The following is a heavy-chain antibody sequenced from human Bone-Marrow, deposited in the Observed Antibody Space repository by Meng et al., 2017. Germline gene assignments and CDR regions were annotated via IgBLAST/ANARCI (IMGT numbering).Heavy chain of an antibody. J-gene: IGHJ6*02. CDR2: MNPNSGNT. Sequence: ASVKVSCKASGYTFTSYDINWVRQATGQGLEWMGWMNPNSGNTGYAQKFQGRVTMTRNTSISTAYMELSSLRSEDTAVYYCARGPRYKRGYYYGMDVWGQETTVTVSS. CDR1: GYTFTSYD. V-gene: IGHV1-8*01. CDR3: ARGPRYKRGYYYGMDV. D-gene: IGHD5-18*01.